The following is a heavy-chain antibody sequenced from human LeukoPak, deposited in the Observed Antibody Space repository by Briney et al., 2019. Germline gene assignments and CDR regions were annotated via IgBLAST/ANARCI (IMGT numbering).Heavy chain of an antibody. Sequence: GGSLRLSCAASGFTFTSYSMNWVRQAPGKGLEWVANIKQDGSEKYYVDSVKGRFTISRDNAKNSLYLQMNSLRAEDTAVYYCARKGAIYYDSSGYPYYFDYWGQGTLVTVSS. D-gene: IGHD3-22*01. CDR2: IKQDGSEK. CDR3: ARKGAIYYDSSGYPYYFDY. CDR1: GFTFTSYS. J-gene: IGHJ4*02. V-gene: IGHV3-7*01.